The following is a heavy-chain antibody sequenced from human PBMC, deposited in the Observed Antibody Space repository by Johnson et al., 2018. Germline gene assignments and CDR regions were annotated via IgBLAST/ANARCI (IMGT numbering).Heavy chain of an antibody. J-gene: IGHJ4*02. D-gene: IGHD3-10*01. CDR3: ARDIVRGMVRGIMDS. V-gene: IGHV3-53*01. CDR2: IFDRDGT. Sequence: VQLVPSGGGLVQPGGSLRLSCVASGFSVSNSYMSWVRQAPGKGLEWVSIIFDRDGTHYADTVKGRFTVSRDNSNNILSLQMNSLRVEDTAIYYCARDIVRGMVRGIMDSWGQGTLVIVSS. CDR1: GFSVSNSY.